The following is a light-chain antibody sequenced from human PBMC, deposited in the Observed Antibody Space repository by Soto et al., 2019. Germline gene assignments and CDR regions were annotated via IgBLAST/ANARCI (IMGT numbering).Light chain of an antibody. V-gene: IGKV3-20*01. Sequence: EIVLTQSPGTLSLSPGERATLSCRASQSVDSTYLAWYQQRPGQAPRLLIYAASNRATGIPDRFSGSGSGTDFILTISRLEPEDFAVSYCQQHGTSRWTFGQGTKVEIK. CDR3: QQHGTSRWT. J-gene: IGKJ1*01. CDR2: AAS. CDR1: QSVDSTY.